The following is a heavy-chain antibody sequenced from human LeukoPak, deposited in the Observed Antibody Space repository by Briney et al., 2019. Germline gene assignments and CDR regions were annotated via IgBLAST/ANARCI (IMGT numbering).Heavy chain of an antibody. V-gene: IGHV3-7*01. D-gene: IGHD2-2*02. CDR1: GFTFSSYW. CDR2: IKQDGSEK. CDR3: ARDAEVVPAAIDYFDY. Sequence: PGGSLGLSCAASGFTFSSYWMSWVRQAPGKGLEWVANIKQDGSEKYYVDSVKGRFTISRDNAKNSLYLQMNSLRAEDTAVYYCARDAEVVPAAIDYFDYWGQGTLVTVSS. J-gene: IGHJ4*02.